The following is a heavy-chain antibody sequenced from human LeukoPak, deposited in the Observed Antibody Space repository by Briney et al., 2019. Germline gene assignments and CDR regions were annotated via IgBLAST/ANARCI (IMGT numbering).Heavy chain of an antibody. CDR2: IYSDGST. CDR1: GFLVSSNY. D-gene: IGHD3-22*01. J-gene: IGHJ4*02. CDR3: ARDSAYDSCVYRF. V-gene: IGHV3-53*01. Sequence: GGALRLSCAASGFLVSSNYMSWVRQAPGKGLEWDSIIYSDGSTYYADSVKGGFTISRDNSNKTMKLQRNSRRAEDTAVYYCARDSAYDSCVYRFWGQGTLVTVSA.